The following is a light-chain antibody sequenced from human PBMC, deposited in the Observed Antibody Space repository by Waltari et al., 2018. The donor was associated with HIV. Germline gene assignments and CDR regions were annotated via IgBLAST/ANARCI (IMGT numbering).Light chain of an antibody. CDR1: QSIGAN. V-gene: IGKV3-15*01. J-gene: IGKJ2*01. CDR2: GAF. CDR3: HHDDDWPLLST. Sequence: EIVMTQSPATLSVSPGERVTLSCRADQSIGANLAWYQQKPGQPPRLLIYGAFTRATGVPARFSGSVSGTEFTLTISRLQPEDFAVYYCHHDDDWPLLSTFGQGTRLEIK.